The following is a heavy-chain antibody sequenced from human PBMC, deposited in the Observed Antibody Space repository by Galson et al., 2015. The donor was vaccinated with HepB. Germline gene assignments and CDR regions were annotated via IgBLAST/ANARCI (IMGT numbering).Heavy chain of an antibody. Sequence: SVKVSCKASGYNFIDFPMHWLRQASGQGLEWMGWINPASDVTKFSQKYRDKVTITRDAAATIAYLELRGLRSEDTAIYFCARGVYDSSGDTQYFFDFWGQGTLVTVSS. CDR2: INPASDVT. CDR3: ARGVYDSSGDTQYFFDF. D-gene: IGHD3-22*01. V-gene: IGHV1-3*01. CDR1: GYNFIDFP. J-gene: IGHJ4*02.